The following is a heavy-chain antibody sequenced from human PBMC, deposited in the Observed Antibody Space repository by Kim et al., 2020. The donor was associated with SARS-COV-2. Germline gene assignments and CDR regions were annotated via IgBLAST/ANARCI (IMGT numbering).Heavy chain of an antibody. Sequence: DSVKGRFTVSTDNAKNTLYLQMNSLRAEDTAVYYCARIRGITTQPHAFDMGGQGTMVTVSS. CDR3: ARIRGITTQPHAFDM. J-gene: IGHJ3*02. V-gene: IGHV3-74*01. D-gene: IGHD3-10*01.